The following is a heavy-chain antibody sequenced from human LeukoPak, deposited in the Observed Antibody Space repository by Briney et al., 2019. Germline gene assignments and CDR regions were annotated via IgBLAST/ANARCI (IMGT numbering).Heavy chain of an antibody. Sequence: GGSLRLSCEASRFTFSNAWMNWVRQSPGKGLEWVGHIRSKTDGGTTEYAASVKGRFTISRDDSKSIAYLQMNSLKTEDTAVYYCTRETDYSDGTGYHHWYFDLWGRGTLVTVSS. CDR1: RFTFSNAW. V-gene: IGHV3-15*01. J-gene: IGHJ2*01. CDR3: TRETDYSDGTGYHHWYFDL. CDR2: IRSKTDGGTT. D-gene: IGHD3-22*01.